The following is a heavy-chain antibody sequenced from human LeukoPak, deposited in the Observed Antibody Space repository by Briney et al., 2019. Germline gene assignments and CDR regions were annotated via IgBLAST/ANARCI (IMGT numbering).Heavy chain of an antibody. CDR1: GFTFRSYG. CDR3: ARDVGIAARVFDY. CDR2: ISSSGSTI. Sequence: GGSLRLSCAASGFTFRSYGFHWVRQAPGKGLEWVSYISSSGSTIYYADSVKGRFTISRDNAKNSLYLQMNSLRAEDTAVYYCARDVGIAARVFDYWGQGTLVTVSS. V-gene: IGHV3-48*04. J-gene: IGHJ4*02. D-gene: IGHD6-6*01.